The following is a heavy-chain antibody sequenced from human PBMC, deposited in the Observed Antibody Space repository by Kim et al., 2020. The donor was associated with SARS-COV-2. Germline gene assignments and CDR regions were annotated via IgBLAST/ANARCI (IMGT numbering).Heavy chain of an antibody. D-gene: IGHD3-10*01. Sequence: ADSVKDRFTISRDNSKNTLYLQMNSLRAEDTAVYYCAKVYGSGSYYSFGYWGQVTLVTVSS. V-gene: IGHV3-23*01. CDR3: AKVYGSGSYYSFGY. J-gene: IGHJ4*02.